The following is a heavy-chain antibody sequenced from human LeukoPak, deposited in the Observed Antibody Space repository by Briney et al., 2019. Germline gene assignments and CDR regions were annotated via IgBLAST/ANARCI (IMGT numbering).Heavy chain of an antibody. J-gene: IGHJ5*02. D-gene: IGHD2-8*01. CDR1: GGTFSSYA. CDR2: IIPIFGTA. V-gene: IGHV1-69*05. Sequence: ASVKVSCKASGGTFSSYAISWVRQAPGQGLEWMGGIIPIFGTANYAQKFQGRVTITTDESTSTAYMELSSLRSGDTAVYYCARSLDIVLMVYARKVDSPFDPWGQGTLVTVSS. CDR3: ARSLDIVLMVYARKVDSPFDP.